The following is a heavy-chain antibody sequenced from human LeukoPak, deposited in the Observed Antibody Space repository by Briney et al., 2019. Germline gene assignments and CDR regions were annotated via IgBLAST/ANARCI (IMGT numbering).Heavy chain of an antibody. CDR2: INAGNGNT. Sequence: ASVKVSCKASGYTFTSYAMHWVRQAPGQRLEWMGWINAGNGNTKYSQKFQGRVTITRDTSASTAYMELSSLRSEDTAVYYCARAGFLRPGVRLERPFFDYWGQGTLVTVSS. CDR1: GYTFTSYA. CDR3: ARAGFLRPGVRLERPFFDY. D-gene: IGHD1-1*01. V-gene: IGHV1-3*01. J-gene: IGHJ4*02.